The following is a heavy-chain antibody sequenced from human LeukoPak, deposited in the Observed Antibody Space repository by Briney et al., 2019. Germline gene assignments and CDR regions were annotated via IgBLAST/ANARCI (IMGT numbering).Heavy chain of an antibody. D-gene: IGHD3-22*01. V-gene: IGHV1-69*13. J-gene: IGHJ4*02. Sequence: SVKVSCKASGGTFSSYAISWVRQAPGQGLEWMGGIIPIFGTANYAQKFQGRVTITADESTSAAYMELSSLRSEDTAVYYCARAARGFYDSSGYSFDYWGQGTLVTVSS. CDR3: ARAARGFYDSSGYSFDY. CDR2: IIPIFGTA. CDR1: GGTFSSYA.